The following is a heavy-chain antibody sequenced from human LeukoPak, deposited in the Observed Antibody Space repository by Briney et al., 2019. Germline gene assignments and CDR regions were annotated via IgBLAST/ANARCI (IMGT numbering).Heavy chain of an antibody. CDR3: ARGRSNYYGMDV. Sequence: SETLSLTCSVSDGSINSYYWNWIRRPPGKGLEWIGYIYYNGNTNYSPSLKSRVAMSVDTSKNLFSLKVSSVTAADTAVYYCARGRSNYYGMDVWGQGTTVTVSS. V-gene: IGHV4-59*01. J-gene: IGHJ6*02. CDR2: IYYNGNT. CDR1: DGSINSYY. D-gene: IGHD1-26*01.